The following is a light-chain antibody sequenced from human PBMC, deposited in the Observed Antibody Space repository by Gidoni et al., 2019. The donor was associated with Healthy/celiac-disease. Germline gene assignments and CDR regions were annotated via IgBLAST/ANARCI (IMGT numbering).Light chain of an antibody. Sequence: DIQMTQSPSSLSASVGDRVTITCRASQSISSYLNWYQQKPGKAPKLLIYAASSLQSGVPSRFSGSGSVTDFTLTISSLQPEGFATYYCQQSYSTPRTFXQXTKVEIK. CDR1: QSISSY. J-gene: IGKJ1*01. CDR3: QQSYSTPRT. CDR2: AAS. V-gene: IGKV1-39*01.